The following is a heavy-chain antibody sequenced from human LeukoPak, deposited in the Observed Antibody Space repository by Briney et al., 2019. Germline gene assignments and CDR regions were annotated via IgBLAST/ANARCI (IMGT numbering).Heavy chain of an antibody. Sequence: PSQTLSLTCTVSGGSISSGRHYWSWIRQSAGKGLEWIGRVYYSGSTNYNPSLKSRVTMSVDTSNNYFSLNLSSVTAADTAVYYCARDSYFFDTSGYEYYFDSWGQGSPVTVSS. V-gene: IGHV4-61*02. J-gene: IGHJ4*02. CDR1: GGSISSGRHY. CDR3: ARDSYFFDTSGYEYYFDS. CDR2: VYYSGST. D-gene: IGHD3-22*01.